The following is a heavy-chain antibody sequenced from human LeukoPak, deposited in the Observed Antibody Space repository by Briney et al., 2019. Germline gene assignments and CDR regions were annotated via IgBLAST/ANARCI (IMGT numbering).Heavy chain of an antibody. CDR3: ARQPPYSGYDLNPFDY. CDR2: IYPGDSDT. D-gene: IGHD5-12*01. Sequence: GESLKISCEGSGYIFTSYWIGWVRQMPGKGLEWMGIIYPGDSDTRYSPSFQGQVTISADKSISTAYLQWSSLKASDTAMYYCARQPPYSGYDLNPFDYWGQGTLVTVSS. V-gene: IGHV5-51*01. CDR1: GYIFTSYW. J-gene: IGHJ4*02.